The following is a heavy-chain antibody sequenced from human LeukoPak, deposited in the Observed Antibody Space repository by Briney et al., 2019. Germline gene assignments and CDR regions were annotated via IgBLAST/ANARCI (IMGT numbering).Heavy chain of an antibody. CDR1: GGSFSGYY. CDR3: ARGVYIAAAQYGY. CDR2: VNHSGST. D-gene: IGHD6-13*01. Sequence: SETLSLTCAVYGGSFSGYYWSWIRQPPGKGLEWIGEVNHSGSTNYNPSLKTRVTLSVDTSKNQFSLRLSSVTAADTAVYFCARGVYIAAAQYGYWGQGTLVTVSS. V-gene: IGHV4-34*01. J-gene: IGHJ4*02.